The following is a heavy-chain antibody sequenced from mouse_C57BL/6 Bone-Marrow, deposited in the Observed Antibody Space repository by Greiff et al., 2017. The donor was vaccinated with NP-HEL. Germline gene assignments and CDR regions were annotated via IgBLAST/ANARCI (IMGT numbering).Heavy chain of an antibody. Sequence: SGPELVKPGASVKISCKASGYTFTDYYINWVKQRPGQGLEWIGWIFPGSGSTYYNEKFKGKATLTVDKYSRTAYMLLSSLTSEDSAVYFCARPSTVVATDFDYWGQGTTLTVSS. CDR3: ARPSTVVATDFDY. J-gene: IGHJ2*01. D-gene: IGHD1-1*01. CDR1: GYTFTDYY. CDR2: IFPGSGST. V-gene: IGHV1-75*01.